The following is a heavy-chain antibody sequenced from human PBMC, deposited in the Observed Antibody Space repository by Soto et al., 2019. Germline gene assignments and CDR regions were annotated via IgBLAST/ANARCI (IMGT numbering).Heavy chain of an antibody. V-gene: IGHV3-74*01. J-gene: IGHJ4*02. D-gene: IGHD3-22*01. CDR3: ARYGTSGCDD. Sequence: EVQLVESGGGLVQPGGSLRLSCAASGFTFSSYWMHWVRRAPGKGLVWVSHINSDGSITTYADSVKGRFTISRDNAKNTLYLQMNSLRAEDTAVYYCARYGTSGCDDWGQGTLVTVSS. CDR1: GFTFSSYW. CDR2: INSDGSIT.